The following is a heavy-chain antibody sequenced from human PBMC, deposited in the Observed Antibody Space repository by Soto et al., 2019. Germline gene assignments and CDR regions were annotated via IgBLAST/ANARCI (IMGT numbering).Heavy chain of an antibody. CDR3: AKNSLESITLPALYYFDY. CDR1: GFTFGNYA. CDR2: ISGGGDAT. J-gene: IGHJ4*02. D-gene: IGHD1-20*01. Sequence: EVQLLESGGGLVQPGGSLRLSCAASGFTFGNYAFSWVRQAPGKGLEWVSVISGGGDATYYPDSVKGRFTTSRDNSKNTVYLQMNSRRAEDTAVYYCAKNSLESITLPALYYFDYWGQGTLVTVSS. V-gene: IGHV3-23*01.